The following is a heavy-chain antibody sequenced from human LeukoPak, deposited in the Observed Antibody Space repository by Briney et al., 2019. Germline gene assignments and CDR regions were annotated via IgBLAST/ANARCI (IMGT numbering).Heavy chain of an antibody. V-gene: IGHV4-34*01. CDR2: INHSGSN. CDR1: GGSFSGYY. Sequence: SETLSLTCAVYGGSFSGYYWSWIRQPPGKGLEWIGEINHSGSNNYNPSLKSRVTISVDTSKNQFSLKLSSVTAADTAVYYCAREYYYDSSGYPTFDYWGQGTLVTISS. D-gene: IGHD3-22*01. CDR3: AREYYYDSSGYPTFDY. J-gene: IGHJ4*02.